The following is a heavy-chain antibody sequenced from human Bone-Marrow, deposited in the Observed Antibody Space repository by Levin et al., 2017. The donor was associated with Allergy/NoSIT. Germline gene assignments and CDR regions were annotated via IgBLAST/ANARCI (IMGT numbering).Heavy chain of an antibody. J-gene: IGHJ2*01. CDR1: GFTFSSYW. CDR3: ARTTCSGGSCYLWYFDL. V-gene: IGHV3-7*01. D-gene: IGHD2-15*01. Sequence: GGSLRLSCAASGFTFSSYWMSWVRQAPGKGLEWVANIKQDGSEKYYVDSVKGRFTISRDNAKNSLYLQMNSLRAEDTAVYYCARTTCSGGSCYLWYFDLWGRGTLVTVSS. CDR2: IKQDGSEK.